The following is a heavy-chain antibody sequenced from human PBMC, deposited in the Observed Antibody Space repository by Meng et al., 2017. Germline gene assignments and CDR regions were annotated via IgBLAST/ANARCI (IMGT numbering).Heavy chain of an antibody. CDR3: ARELVVVITRAYYYGMDV. CDR1: GFTFSSYA. Sequence: GESLKISCAASGFTFSSYAMSWVRQAPGKGLEWVSAISGSGGSTYYADSVKGRFTISRDNSKNTLYLQMTSLRAEDTAVYYCARELVVVITRAYYYGMDVWGQGTTVTVSS. CDR2: ISGSGGST. D-gene: IGHD3-22*01. J-gene: IGHJ6*02. V-gene: IGHV3-23*01.